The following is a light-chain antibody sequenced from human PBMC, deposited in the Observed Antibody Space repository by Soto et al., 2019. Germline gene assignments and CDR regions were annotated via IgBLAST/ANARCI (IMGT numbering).Light chain of an antibody. J-gene: IGLJ3*02. V-gene: IGLV2-14*01. CDR1: SSDIGVYDF. Sequence: QSALTQPASVSGSPGQSSTISCTGTSSDIGVYDFVSWYQQHPGRAPKLLIYDVTNRPSEISDRFSGSKSGNTASLTISGLQPEDEADYYCSSYTTRTTRVFGGGTKLTVL. CDR2: DVT. CDR3: SSYTTRTTRV.